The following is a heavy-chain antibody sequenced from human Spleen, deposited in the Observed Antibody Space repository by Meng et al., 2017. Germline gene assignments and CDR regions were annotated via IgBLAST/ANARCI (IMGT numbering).Heavy chain of an antibody. D-gene: IGHD3-10*01. CDR1: GYTFTSYG. V-gene: IGHV1-18*01. CDR2: ISSYNGNT. J-gene: IGHJ4*02. Sequence: QVRLVQSGAEVKKPGASVKVSCKASGYTFTSYGITWVRQAPGQGLEWMGWISSYNGNTNYAQRLQGRVTLTTDTSTTTAYMDVRSLRSDDTAVYYCARVSDSGNYMDYWGQGTLVTVSS. CDR3: ARVSDSGNYMDY.